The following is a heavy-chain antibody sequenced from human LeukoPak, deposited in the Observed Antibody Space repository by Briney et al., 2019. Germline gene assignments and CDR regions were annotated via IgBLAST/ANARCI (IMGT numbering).Heavy chain of an antibody. J-gene: IGHJ4*02. CDR1: GFTFSSYA. Sequence: GGSLRLSCAASGFTFSSYAMSWVRQAPGKGLEWVSAIIGSGGSTYYADSVKGRFTISRDNSKNTLYLQMNSLRAEDTAVYYCANVLRDTSGYYRKPPDYWGQGTLVTVSS. D-gene: IGHD3-22*01. CDR3: ANVLRDTSGYYRKPPDY. V-gene: IGHV3-23*01. CDR2: IIGSGGST.